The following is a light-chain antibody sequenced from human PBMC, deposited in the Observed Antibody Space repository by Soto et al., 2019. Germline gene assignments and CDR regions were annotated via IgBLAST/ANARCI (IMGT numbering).Light chain of an antibody. J-gene: IGLJ3*02. Sequence: QSVLTQPPSASGSPGQSVTIPCTGTSSDVGAYNYVSWYQQHPGKAPKLVIYGVTERPSGVPDRFSGSKSGNTASLTVSGLQSEDEADYYCSSYAGSSTWVFGGGTQQTVL. CDR3: SSYAGSSTWV. V-gene: IGLV2-8*01. CDR1: SSDVGAYNY. CDR2: GVT.